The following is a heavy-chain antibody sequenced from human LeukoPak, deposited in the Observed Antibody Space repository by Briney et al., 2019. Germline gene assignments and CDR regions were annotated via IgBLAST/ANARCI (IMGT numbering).Heavy chain of an antibody. V-gene: IGHV4-4*07. CDR3: AREMAVAGPYTFDI. D-gene: IGHD2-2*02. CDR2: IYFSGST. Sequence: SETLSLTCTDSGTSINNYYWSWFRQPAGKGLEWIGRIYFSGSTNYNPSLKSRITMSLDTSKNQFSLNLRFVTAADTAVYFCAREMAVAGPYTFDIWGQGTEVTVSS. J-gene: IGHJ3*02. CDR1: GTSINNYY.